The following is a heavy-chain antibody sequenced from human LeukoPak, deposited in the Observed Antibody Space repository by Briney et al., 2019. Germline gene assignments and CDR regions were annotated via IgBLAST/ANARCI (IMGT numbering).Heavy chain of an antibody. V-gene: IGHV4-39*07. CDR2: IYYSGST. J-gene: IGHJ2*01. CDR3: ARDLDLLLTTVVREANWYFDP. CDR1: GGSISSSSYY. Sequence: SETLSLTCTVSGGSISSSSYYWGWIRQPPGKGLEWIGSIYYSGSTYYNPSLKSRVTISVDTSKNQFSLKLSSVTAADTAVYYCARDLDLLLTTVVREANWYFDPWGRGTLVTVSS. D-gene: IGHD4-23*01.